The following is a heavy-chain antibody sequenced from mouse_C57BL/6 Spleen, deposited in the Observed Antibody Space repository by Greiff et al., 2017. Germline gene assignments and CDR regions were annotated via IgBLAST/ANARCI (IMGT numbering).Heavy chain of an antibody. V-gene: IGHV5-4*01. CDR1: GFTFSSYA. CDR3: ARALGGSSFDY. J-gene: IGHJ2*01. Sequence: VQLKESGGGLVKPGGSLKLSCAASGFTFSSYAMSWVRQTPEKRLEWVATISDGGSYTYYPDNVKGRFTISRDNAKNNLYLQMSHLKSEDTAMYYCARALGGSSFDYWGQGTTLTVSS. D-gene: IGHD1-1*01. CDR2: ISDGGSYT.